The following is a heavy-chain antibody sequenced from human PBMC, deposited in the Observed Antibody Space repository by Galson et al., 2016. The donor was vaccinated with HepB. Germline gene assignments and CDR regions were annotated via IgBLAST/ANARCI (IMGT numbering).Heavy chain of an antibody. CDR3: AKGRGYSYGIDY. V-gene: IGHV3-9*01. J-gene: IGHJ4*02. CDR1: GFTFDDYA. CDR2: INWNSGYI. D-gene: IGHD5-18*01. Sequence: SLRLSCAASGFTFDDYAMHWVRQAPGKGLEWVSGINWNSGYIGYADSVKGRFIISRDNARNSMYLQMNSLRAEDTALYYCAKGRGYSYGIDYWGQGTLVTVSS.